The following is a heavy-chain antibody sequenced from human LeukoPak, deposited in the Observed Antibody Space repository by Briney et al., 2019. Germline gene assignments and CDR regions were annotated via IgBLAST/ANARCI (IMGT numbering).Heavy chain of an antibody. Sequence: GGSLRLSCAASGFTFSSYAMSWVRQAPGKGLEWVSAISGSGGSTYYADSVKGRFTISRDNAKNSLYLQMNSLRAEDTAVYYCARGRYSSSSPFDYWGQGTLVTVSS. CDR2: ISGSGGST. D-gene: IGHD6-6*01. V-gene: IGHV3-23*01. J-gene: IGHJ4*02. CDR3: ARGRYSSSSPFDY. CDR1: GFTFSSYA.